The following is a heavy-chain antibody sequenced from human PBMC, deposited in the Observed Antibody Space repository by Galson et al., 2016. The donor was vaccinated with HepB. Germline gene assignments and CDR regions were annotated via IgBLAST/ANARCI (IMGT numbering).Heavy chain of an antibody. CDR3: SRVMTGSYFD. CDR1: GFTFNAHW. J-gene: IGHJ4*02. CDR2: IRGDGIVS. V-gene: IGHV3-7*04. D-gene: IGHD3-10*01. Sequence: SLRLSCAASGFTFNAHWMNWVRRAPGKGLEWVANIRGDGIVSYYAESVRGRFTISRDNAKNSLYLQMNGLRVDETAVNYCSRVMTGSYFDWGQGTLVTVSS.